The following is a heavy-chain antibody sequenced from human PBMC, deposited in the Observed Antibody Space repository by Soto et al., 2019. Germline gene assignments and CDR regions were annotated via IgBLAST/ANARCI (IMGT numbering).Heavy chain of an antibody. Sequence: ASVKVSSKACGDTFTSYDINSARHATGQGLEWMGWMNPNSGNTGYAQKFQGRVTMTRNTSISTAYMELSSLRSEDTAVYYCARNYRYDILTGYDYYGMDVWGQGTTVTVSS. CDR2: MNPNSGNT. J-gene: IGHJ6*02. V-gene: IGHV1-8*01. D-gene: IGHD3-9*01. CDR3: ARNYRYDILTGYDYYGMDV. CDR1: GDTFTSYD.